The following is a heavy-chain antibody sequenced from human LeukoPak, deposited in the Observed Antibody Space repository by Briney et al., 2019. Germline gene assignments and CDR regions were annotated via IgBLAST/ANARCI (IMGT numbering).Heavy chain of an antibody. CDR3: ARVYYSSSYDYWYFDL. D-gene: IGHD6-13*01. CDR2: MFHSGTT. CDR1: GYSISSGYY. V-gene: IGHV4-38-2*02. Sequence: SETLSLTCTVSGYSISSGYYWGWIRQPPGKGLEWIGSMFHSGTTYYNPSLKSRVTISVDTSKNQFSLKLSSVTAADTAVYYCARVYYSSSYDYWYFDLWGRGTLVTVSS. J-gene: IGHJ2*01.